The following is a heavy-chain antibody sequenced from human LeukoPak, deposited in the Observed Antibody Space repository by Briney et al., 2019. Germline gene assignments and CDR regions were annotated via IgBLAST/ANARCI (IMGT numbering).Heavy chain of an antibody. J-gene: IGHJ4*02. D-gene: IGHD6-6*01. Sequence: PGGSLRLSCAASGFTFSSYAMHWVRQAPGKGLEWVAVISYDGSNKYYADSVKGRFTISRDNSKNTLYLQMNSLRAEDTAVYYCARDLGIAARTFDYWGQGTLVTVSS. CDR3: ARDLGIAARTFDY. V-gene: IGHV3-30*04. CDR2: ISYDGSNK. CDR1: GFTFSSYA.